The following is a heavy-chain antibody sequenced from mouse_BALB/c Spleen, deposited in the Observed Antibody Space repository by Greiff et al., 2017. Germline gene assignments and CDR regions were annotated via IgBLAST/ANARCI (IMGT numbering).Heavy chain of an antibody. D-gene: IGHD1-1*01. CDR1: GYTFTSYT. J-gene: IGHJ2*01. CDR2: INPSSGYT. V-gene: IGHV1-4*02. CDR3: ARGGTTVVDFDY. Sequence: VQLQQSAAELVRPGASVKMSCKASGYTFTSYTMHWVKQRPGQGLEWIGYINPSSGYTEYNQKFKDKTTLTADKSSSTAYMQLSSLTSEDSAVYYCARGGTTVVDFDYWGQGTTLTVSS.